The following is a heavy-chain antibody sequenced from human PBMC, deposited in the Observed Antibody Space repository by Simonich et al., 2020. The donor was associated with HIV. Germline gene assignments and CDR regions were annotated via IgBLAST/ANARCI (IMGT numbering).Heavy chain of an antibody. Sequence: QVQLQQWGAGLLKSSETLSLTCAVYGGSFSGYYWSWIRQPAGKGLEWIGEINHSGNPKYKSSLKGRVTISVDTSKIQFSLKLTSVTAADTAVYYCAREKGSSYDYWGQGTLVTVSS. D-gene: IGHD6-13*01. CDR2: INHSGNP. CDR3: AREKGSSYDY. J-gene: IGHJ4*02. V-gene: IGHV4-34*01. CDR1: GGSFSGYY.